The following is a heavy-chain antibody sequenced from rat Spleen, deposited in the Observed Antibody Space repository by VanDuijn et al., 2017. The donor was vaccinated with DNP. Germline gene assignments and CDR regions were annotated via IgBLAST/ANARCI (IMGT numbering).Heavy chain of an antibody. V-gene: IGHV5-19*01. CDR1: GLILSNYG. Sequence: EVQLVESGGGSVQPGRSLNISCVASGLILSNYGIHWIRQVPTKGLEWVASISPSGGSTYYRDSVKGRFTMSRDNAKSSLYLQMDSLRSEDTATYFCATGAYYFDSWGQGVMVTVS. CDR2: ISPSGGST. J-gene: IGHJ2*01. CDR3: ATGAYYFDS.